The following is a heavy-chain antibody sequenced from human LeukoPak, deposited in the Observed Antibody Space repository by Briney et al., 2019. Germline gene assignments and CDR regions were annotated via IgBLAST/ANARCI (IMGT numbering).Heavy chain of an antibody. J-gene: IGHJ4*02. D-gene: IGHD1-26*01. Sequence: ASVKVSCTVSGYTLTELSMHWVRQAPGKGLEWMGGFDPEDGETIYAQKFQGRVTMTEDTSTDTAYMELSSLRSEDTAVYYCATADSGWELLGLWYWGQGTLVTVSS. CDR3: ATADSGWELLGLWY. CDR1: GYTLTELS. CDR2: FDPEDGET. V-gene: IGHV1-24*01.